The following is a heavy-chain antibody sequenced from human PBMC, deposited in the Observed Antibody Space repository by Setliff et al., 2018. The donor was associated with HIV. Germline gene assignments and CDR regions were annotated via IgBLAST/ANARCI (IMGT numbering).Heavy chain of an antibody. D-gene: IGHD3-10*01. V-gene: IGHV1-24*01. J-gene: IGHJ6*03. Sequence: ASVKVSCKVSGYTLTEVSVHWVRQAPGKGLEWMGYFDPEDGETVHAQKFQGRVTMTEDTSTDTADMELRSLRSDDTAVYYCARVPGARPYYYYYMDVWGKGTTVTVS. CDR3: ARVPGARPYYYYYMDV. CDR1: GYTLTEVS. CDR2: FDPEDGET.